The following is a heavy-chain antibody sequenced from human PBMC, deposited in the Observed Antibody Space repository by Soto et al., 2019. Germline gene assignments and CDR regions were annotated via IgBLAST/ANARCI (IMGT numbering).Heavy chain of an antibody. D-gene: IGHD6-6*01. CDR2: INPNSGDT. Sequence: QVQLVQSGAEVKKPGASVKISCKASGYTFTGYFMYWVRQAPGQGLEWMGWINPNSGDTNYAQKFQGRVTMTRDTSISTAYMDLSRLRSDDTAVYYCASNPRPDGPWPPLQSYGMDVWGQGTTVTVSS. CDR3: ASNPRPDGPWPPLQSYGMDV. CDR1: GYTFTGYF. J-gene: IGHJ6*02. V-gene: IGHV1-2*02.